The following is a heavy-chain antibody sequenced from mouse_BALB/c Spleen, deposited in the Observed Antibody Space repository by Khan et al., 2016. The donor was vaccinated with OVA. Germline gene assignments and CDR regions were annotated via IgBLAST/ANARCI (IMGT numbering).Heavy chain of an antibody. Sequence: QVQLKQSGAELVRPGTSVKVSCKASGYAFTDYLIEWLKQRPGQGLEWIGMINPGSGGTNYNEKFKVKATLTADKSSSTAYMQHSSLTSDDSAVYFCSSSGYGFGAYWGPGTLVTVSA. V-gene: IGHV1-54*01. CDR1: GYAFTDYL. J-gene: IGHJ3*01. D-gene: IGHD3-2*02. CDR2: INPGSGGT. CDR3: SSSGYGFGAY.